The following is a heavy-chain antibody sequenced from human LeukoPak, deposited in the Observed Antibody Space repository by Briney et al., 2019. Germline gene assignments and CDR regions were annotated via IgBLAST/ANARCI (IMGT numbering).Heavy chain of an antibody. CDR1: GFSLCNYV. Sequence: GGSLRLSSAPSGFSLCNYVMSWVPAAPGRGLEWGSTISGSGGSTYYADSVKGRFTISRDNSNNTLHLQMNSLRAEDTAVYYCAKAAFLGHSSSWYDYWGQGTLVTVSS. CDR3: AKAAFLGHSSSWYDY. CDR2: ISGSGGST. J-gene: IGHJ4*02. D-gene: IGHD6-13*01. V-gene: IGHV3-23*01.